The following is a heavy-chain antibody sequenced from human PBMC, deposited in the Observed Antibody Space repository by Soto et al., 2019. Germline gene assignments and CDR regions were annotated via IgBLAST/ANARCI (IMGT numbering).Heavy chain of an antibody. V-gene: IGHV3-30-3*01. CDR1: GFTFSSYA. CDR2: ISYDGSNK. D-gene: IGHD7-27*01. Sequence: QVQLVESGGGVAQPGRSLRLSCAASGFTFSSYAMHWVRQAPGKGLEWVAVISYDGSNKYYADSVKGRFTISRDNSKNPLYLQMNSLRAEDTAVYYCAREGSDTGDDGYYYYGMDVWGQGTTVTVSS. CDR3: AREGSDTGDDGYYYYGMDV. J-gene: IGHJ6*02.